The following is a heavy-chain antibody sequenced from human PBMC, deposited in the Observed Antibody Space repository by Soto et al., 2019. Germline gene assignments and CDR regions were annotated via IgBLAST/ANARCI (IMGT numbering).Heavy chain of an antibody. CDR1: GFTFDDYA. J-gene: IGHJ4*02. D-gene: IGHD6-6*01. CDR3: VKDRGAGRRGAFDY. V-gene: IGHV3-9*01. CDR2: INWDSGFI. Sequence: EVQLVESGGGLVQPGRSLRLSCAASGFTFDDYAMHWVRQAPGKGLEWVSNINWDSGFIDYAGSVKGRFTISRDNAKNSLSLQMSSLRPEDTAFYYCVKDRGAGRRGAFDYWGQGTLVTVSS.